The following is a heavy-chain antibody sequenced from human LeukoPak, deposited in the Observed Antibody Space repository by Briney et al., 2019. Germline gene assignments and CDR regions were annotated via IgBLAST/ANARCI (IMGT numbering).Heavy chain of an antibody. CDR3: ARLGYSYGYVRWFDP. Sequence: SETLSLTCTVSGGSISSYYWSWIRQPAGKGLEWIGRIYTSGSTNYNPSLKSRVTMSVDTSKNQFSLKLSSVTAADTAVYYCARLGYSYGYVRWFDPWGQGTLVTVSS. CDR2: IYTSGST. CDR1: GGSISSYY. V-gene: IGHV4-4*07. J-gene: IGHJ5*02. D-gene: IGHD5-18*01.